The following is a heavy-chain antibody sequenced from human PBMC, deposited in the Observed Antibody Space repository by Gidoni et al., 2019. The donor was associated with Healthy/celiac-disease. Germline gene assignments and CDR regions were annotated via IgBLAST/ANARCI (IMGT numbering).Heavy chain of an antibody. CDR2: IYYSGST. CDR1: GGSISSYY. CDR3: ARHVESGSYYYFDY. J-gene: IGHJ4*02. Sequence: QVQLQESGPGLVKPSETLSPTCTVSGGSISSYYWSWIRQPPGKGLEWIGYIYYSGSTNDNPSLKSRVTISVDTSKNQFSLKLSSVTAADTAVYYCARHVESGSYYYFDYWGQGTLVTVSS. D-gene: IGHD1-26*01. V-gene: IGHV4-59*08.